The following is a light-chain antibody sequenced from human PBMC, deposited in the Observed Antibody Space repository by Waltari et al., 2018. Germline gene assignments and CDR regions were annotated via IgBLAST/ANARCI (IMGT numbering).Light chain of an antibody. V-gene: IGLV2-14*03. Sequence: QSALTQPASVSGSPGQSITISCTGTSSDVGAYNYVSWYQQHPGKAPKLMIYYVSNRPSGVSNRFSGSKSGNTASLTISGLQAEDDADYYCSSYTTSSTYVFGTGTRVTVL. CDR1: SSDVGAYNY. CDR2: YVS. J-gene: IGLJ1*01. CDR3: SSYTTSSTYV.